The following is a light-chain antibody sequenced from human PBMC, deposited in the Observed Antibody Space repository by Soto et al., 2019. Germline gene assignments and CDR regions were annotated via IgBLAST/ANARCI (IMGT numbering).Light chain of an antibody. J-gene: IGLJ3*02. V-gene: IGLV2-23*03. Sequence: QSALTQSASVSGSPGQSITISCTGTSSDIGSYNLVSWYQHLPGKAPKLIIYEGTKRSSGVSNRFSGSKSGNTASLTISGLQAEDAADYYCCAYAGSATFVVFGGGTKVTVL. CDR2: EGT. CDR3: CAYAGSATFVV. CDR1: SSDIGSYNL.